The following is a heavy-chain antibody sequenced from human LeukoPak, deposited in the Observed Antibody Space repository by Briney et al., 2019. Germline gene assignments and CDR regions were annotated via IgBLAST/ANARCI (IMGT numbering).Heavy chain of an antibody. CDR3: ASRVPAAYFDY. Sequence: SETLSLTCTVSGGSISSYYWSWIRQPPGKGLEWIGYIYYSGSTNYNPSLKSRVTISVDTSKNQFSLELSSVTAADTAVYYCASRVPAAYFDYWGQGTLVTVSS. J-gene: IGHJ4*02. CDR2: IYYSGST. CDR1: GGSISSYY. V-gene: IGHV4-59*08. D-gene: IGHD2-2*01.